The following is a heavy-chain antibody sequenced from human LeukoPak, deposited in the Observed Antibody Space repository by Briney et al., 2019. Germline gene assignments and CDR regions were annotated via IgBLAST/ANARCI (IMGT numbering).Heavy chain of an antibody. CDR1: GDSVSSNSAA. J-gene: IGHJ4*02. Sequence: SQTLSLTCGISGDSVSSNSAAWNWIRQSASRGLEWLERTYYRSKWYNNYAVSVKSRITINPDSSKNQVSLQLNSVTPEDTAMYYCARENSRGRFDYWGQGTLVTVSS. V-gene: IGHV6-1*01. D-gene: IGHD6-19*01. CDR2: TYYRSKWYN. CDR3: ARENSRGRFDY.